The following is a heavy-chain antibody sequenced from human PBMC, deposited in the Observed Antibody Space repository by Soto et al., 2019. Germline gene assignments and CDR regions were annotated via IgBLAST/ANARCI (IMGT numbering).Heavy chain of an antibody. CDR1: GGSFSGYY. V-gene: IGHV4-34*01. D-gene: IGHD5-12*01. Sequence: SETLSLTCAVYGGSFSGYYWSWIRQPPGKGLEWIGEINHSGSTNYNPSLKSRVTISVDTSKNQFSLKLSSVTAADTAVYYCARYSWLSLDAFDIWGQGTMVTVSS. CDR2: INHSGST. J-gene: IGHJ3*02. CDR3: ARYSWLSLDAFDI.